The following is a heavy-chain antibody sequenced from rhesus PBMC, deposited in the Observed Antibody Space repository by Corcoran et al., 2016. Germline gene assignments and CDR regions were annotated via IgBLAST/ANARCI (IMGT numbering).Heavy chain of an antibody. CDR2: NYRSGRGT. CDR3: ARSDYYVKFDY. Sequence: QVQLQESGPGLVKPSETLSLTCAVSGGSISSNYWSWIRKPPGKGLEWSGRNYRSGRGTDYNPSLKSRVTISTDTSKNQFSLKLSSVTAADTAVYYCARSDYYVKFDYWGQGVLVTVSS. V-gene: IGHV4-160*01. CDR1: GGSISSNY. J-gene: IGHJ4*01. D-gene: IGHD3-22*01.